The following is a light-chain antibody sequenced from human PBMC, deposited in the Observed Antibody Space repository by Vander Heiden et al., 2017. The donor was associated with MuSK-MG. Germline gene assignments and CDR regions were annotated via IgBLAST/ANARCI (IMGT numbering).Light chain of an antibody. CDR3: QHENSSSST. CDR2: DAS. V-gene: IGKV1-5*01. CDR1: QSISSW. J-gene: IGKJ1*01. Sequence: DIQMTQSPSTLSASVGDRVTITCRASQSISSWLAWYQQKPGKAPKLLIYDASSLESGVPSRFSGSGSGTEFTLTISSLQPDDFATYYCQHENSSSSTFGQGTKVEIK.